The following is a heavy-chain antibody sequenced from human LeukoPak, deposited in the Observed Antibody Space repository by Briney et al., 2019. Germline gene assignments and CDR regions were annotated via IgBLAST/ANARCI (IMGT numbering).Heavy chain of an antibody. J-gene: IGHJ4*02. Sequence: PSETLSLTCAVYGGSFSGYYWSWIRQAPGKGLEWIGEINHSGSTNDNPSLKSRLTISVDTSKNQFSLKLSSVTAADTAVYYCARVVEGSDSSGYYLLYWGRGTLVTVSS. CDR2: INHSGST. CDR3: ARVVEGSDSSGYYLLY. D-gene: IGHD3-22*01. V-gene: IGHV4-34*01. CDR1: GGSFSGYY.